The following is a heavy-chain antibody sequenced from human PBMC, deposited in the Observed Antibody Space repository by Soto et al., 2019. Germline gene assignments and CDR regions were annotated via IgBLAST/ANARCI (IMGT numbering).Heavy chain of an antibody. J-gene: IGHJ4*02. D-gene: IGHD5-18*01. CDR1: GFSFSSFA. V-gene: IGHV3-48*03. Sequence: GGSLRLSCEASGFSFSSFAMNWVRQAPGRGLEWVSYNSDDGASIYYADSLKGRFTISRDNAKNSLSLQMNNLRAEDTAVYYCARENSVQAWLHHFDHWGLGTLVTVSS. CDR2: NSDDGASI. CDR3: ARENSVQAWLHHFDH.